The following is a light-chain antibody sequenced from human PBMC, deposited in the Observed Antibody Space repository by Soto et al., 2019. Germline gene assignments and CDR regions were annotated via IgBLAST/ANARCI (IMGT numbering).Light chain of an antibody. Sequence: QSSLTQPASVSGSPGQSITISCTGTSGDVGAYNYVSWYQQHPGKAPRLMIFDVSDRPSGVSNRFSGSKSGNTASLTISGLQAEDEADYYCCSYRSSTTLFGGGTKLTVL. J-gene: IGLJ2*01. CDR1: SGDVGAYNY. CDR2: DVS. CDR3: CSYRSSTTL. V-gene: IGLV2-14*03.